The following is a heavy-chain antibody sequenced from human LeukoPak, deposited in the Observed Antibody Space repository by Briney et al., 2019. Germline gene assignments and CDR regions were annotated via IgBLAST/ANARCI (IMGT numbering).Heavy chain of an antibody. CDR2: IYYSGST. D-gene: IGHD6-13*01. CDR3: ASHKSGIAAAGPFDY. CDR1: GCSISSGGYY. J-gene: IGHJ4*02. V-gene: IGHV4-31*03. Sequence: SETLSLTCTVSGCSISSGGYYWSWIGQHPGKGLEWIGYIYYSGSTYYNPSLKSRVTISVDTSKNQFSLKLSSVTAADTAVYYCASHKSGIAAAGPFDYWGQGTLVTVSS.